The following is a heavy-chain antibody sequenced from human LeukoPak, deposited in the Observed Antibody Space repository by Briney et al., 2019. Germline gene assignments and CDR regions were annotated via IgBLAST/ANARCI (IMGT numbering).Heavy chain of an antibody. CDR1: GGSISSYF. Sequence: SETLSLTCTVSGGSISSYFWIWIRQPPGKGLEWIGYIYYSGNTNSNPSLKSRVTISVDTSKNQFSLKLSSVTAADTAVYYCARDEVYDRPRWGQGTLVTVSS. V-gene: IGHV4-59*12. CDR3: ARDEVYDRPR. CDR2: IYYSGNT. J-gene: IGHJ4*02. D-gene: IGHD3-22*01.